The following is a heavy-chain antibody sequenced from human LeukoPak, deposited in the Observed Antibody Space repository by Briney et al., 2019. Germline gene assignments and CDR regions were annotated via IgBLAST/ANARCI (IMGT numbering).Heavy chain of an antibody. J-gene: IGHJ5*02. CDR2: IGSEK. D-gene: IGHD2-8*01. CDR1: GFIFSSYW. Sequence: PGGSLRLSCAASGFIFSSYWMSWVRQAPGKGLEWVAKIGSEKYYLDSVKGRFTISRDKSKNTLYLQMNSLRAEDTAVYYCARDNGEWRLNWFDHWGQGTLVTVSS. CDR3: ARDNGEWRLNWFDH. V-gene: IGHV3-7*01.